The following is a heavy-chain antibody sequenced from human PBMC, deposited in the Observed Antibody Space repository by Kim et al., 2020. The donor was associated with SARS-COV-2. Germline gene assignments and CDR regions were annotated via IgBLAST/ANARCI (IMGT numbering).Heavy chain of an antibody. CDR3: ARDWDGQLWLFDY. V-gene: IGHV7-4-1*02. CDR2: INTNTGNT. J-gene: IGHJ4*02. Sequence: ASVKVSCKASGYTFTSYAMNWVRQAPGQGLEWMGWINTNTGNTTYAQGFTGRFVFTLDTSVSTAYLQISSLKAEDTAVYYCARDWDGQLWLFDYWGQGALLSLS. CDR1: GYTFTSYA. D-gene: IGHD5-18*01.